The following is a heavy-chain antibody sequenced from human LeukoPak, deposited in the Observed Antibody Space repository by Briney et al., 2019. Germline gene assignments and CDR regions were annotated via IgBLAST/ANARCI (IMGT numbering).Heavy chain of an antibody. V-gene: IGHV1-18*01. CDR1: DYTFTSNG. CDR2: ISTYNGNT. Sequence: ASVKVSCKASDYTFTSNGITWVRQAPGQGLEWMGWISTYNGNTDYAQGLQDRVIMTTDTSTRTAYMELRSLRSDDTAVYYCARGGIRFLESSTVDYWGQGTLVTVSS. D-gene: IGHD3-3*01. J-gene: IGHJ4*02. CDR3: ARGGIRFLESSTVDY.